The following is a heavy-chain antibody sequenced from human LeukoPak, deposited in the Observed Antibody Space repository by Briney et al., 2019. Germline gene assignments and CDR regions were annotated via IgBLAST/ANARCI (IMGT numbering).Heavy chain of an antibody. D-gene: IGHD7-27*01. CDR1: GGSFSGYY. J-gene: IGHJ4*02. CDR3: ARDSRANWGLGRLDY. V-gene: IGHV4-34*01. Sequence: SETLSLTCAVYGGSFSGYYWSWIRQPPGKGLEWIGEINHSGSTNYNPSLKSRVTISVDTSKNQFSLKLRDVTAADTAVYFCARDSRANWGLGRLDYWGQGTLVTVSS. CDR2: INHSGST.